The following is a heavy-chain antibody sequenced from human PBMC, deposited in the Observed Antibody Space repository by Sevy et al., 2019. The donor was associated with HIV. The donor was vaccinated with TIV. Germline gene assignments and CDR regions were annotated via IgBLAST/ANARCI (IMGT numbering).Heavy chain of an antibody. V-gene: IGHV3-7*01. CDR3: ARDPDWGARDR. Sequence: GGCLRLSCEVSGFTFSDFWMTWVRQSPGKGLEWVAYINQDERHINLLDSVRGRFTISRDNAKNSLYLQMDSLRAEDTAIYYCARDPDWGARDRWGQGTLVTVSS. CDR1: GFTFSDFW. CDR2: INQDERHI. J-gene: IGHJ5*02. D-gene: IGHD7-27*01.